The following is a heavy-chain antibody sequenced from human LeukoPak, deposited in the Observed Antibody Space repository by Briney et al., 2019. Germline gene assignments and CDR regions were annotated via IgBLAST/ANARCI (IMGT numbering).Heavy chain of an antibody. CDR1: GYTFTSYG. V-gene: IGHV1-18*01. D-gene: IGHD3-9*01. J-gene: IGHJ4*02. CDR2: ISAYNGNT. Sequence: GASVKVSYKASGYTFTSYGISWVRQAPGQGLEWMGWISAYNGNTNYAQKLQGRVTMTTDTSTSTAYMELRSLRSDDTAVYYCATAYHDILTGYSIDYWGQGTLVTVSS. CDR3: ATAYHDILTGYSIDY.